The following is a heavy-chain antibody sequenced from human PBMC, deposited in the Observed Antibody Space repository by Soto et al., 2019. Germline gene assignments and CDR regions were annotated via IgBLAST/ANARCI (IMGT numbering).Heavy chain of an antibody. V-gene: IGHV1-24*01. CDR2: FDPEDGET. Sequence: ASVKVSCKVSGYTLTELSMHWVRQAPGKGLEWMGGFDPEDGETIYAQKFQGRVTMTEDTSTDTAYMELGSLRSEDTAVYYCATVYYGSGTYYFDYWGQGTLVTVSS. J-gene: IGHJ4*02. CDR3: ATVYYGSGTYYFDY. D-gene: IGHD3-10*01. CDR1: GYTLTELS.